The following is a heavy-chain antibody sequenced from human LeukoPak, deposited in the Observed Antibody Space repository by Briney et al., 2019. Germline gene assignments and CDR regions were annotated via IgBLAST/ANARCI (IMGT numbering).Heavy chain of an antibody. Sequence: GASVKVSCKVSGYTLTELSMHWVRQAPGKGLEWMGGFDPEDGETIYAQKFQGRVTMTEDTSTDTAYMELSSLRSEDTAVYYCATGLLVGATVGVSYAFDIWGQGTMVTVSS. J-gene: IGHJ3*02. CDR1: GYTLTELS. CDR2: FDPEDGET. CDR3: ATGLLVGATVGVSYAFDI. V-gene: IGHV1-24*01. D-gene: IGHD1-26*01.